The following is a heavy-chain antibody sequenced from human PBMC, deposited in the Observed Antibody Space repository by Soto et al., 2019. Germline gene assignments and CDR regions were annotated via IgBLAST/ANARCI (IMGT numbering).Heavy chain of an antibody. D-gene: IGHD6-19*01. J-gene: IGHJ4*02. CDR2: ISYDGSNK. Sequence: GGSLRLSCAASGFTFSSYGMHWVRQAPGKGLEWVAVISYDGSNKYYADSVKGRFTISRDNSKNTLYLQMNSLRAEDTAVYYCAKGLPQWLVEPEFDYWGQGTLVTVSS. CDR1: GFTFSSYG. V-gene: IGHV3-30*18. CDR3: AKGLPQWLVEPEFDY.